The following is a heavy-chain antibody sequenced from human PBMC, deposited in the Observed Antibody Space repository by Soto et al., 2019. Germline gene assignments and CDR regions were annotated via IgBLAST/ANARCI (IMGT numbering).Heavy chain of an antibody. D-gene: IGHD6-13*01. V-gene: IGHV3-33*01. Sequence: GGSLRLSCAASGSTFSSYGMHWVRQAPGKGLEWVAVIWYDGSNKYYADSVKGRFTISRDNSKNTLYLQMNSLRAEDTAVYYCARDYIAAAESWFDPWGQGTLVTVSS. J-gene: IGHJ5*02. CDR2: IWYDGSNK. CDR3: ARDYIAAAESWFDP. CDR1: GSTFSSYG.